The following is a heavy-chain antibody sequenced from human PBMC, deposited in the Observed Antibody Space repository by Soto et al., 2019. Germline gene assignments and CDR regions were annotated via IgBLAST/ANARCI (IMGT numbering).Heavy chain of an antibody. V-gene: IGHV3-30-3*01. J-gene: IGHJ4*02. CDR1: GFTFSRYA. Sequence: QVQLVESGGGVVQPGRSLRLSCVASGFTFSRYAIHWVRQAPGKGLEWVAVISYDGSDKYYADSVKGRFTISRDNSKNTLYLQMNSLRPDDTPVYYCARDYGDYDFLDYWGQGTLVTVSS. D-gene: IGHD4-17*01. CDR3: ARDYGDYDFLDY. CDR2: ISYDGSDK.